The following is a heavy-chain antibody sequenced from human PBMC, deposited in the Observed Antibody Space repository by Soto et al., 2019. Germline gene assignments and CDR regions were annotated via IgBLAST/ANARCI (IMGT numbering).Heavy chain of an antibody. CDR1: GFTFSSSE. Sequence: GGSLRLSCSVSGFTFSSSEMYWVRQAPGKGLEWISYIHPSGQPIFYADSVKGRFTISRDNANNSVFLQMNSLRAEDTAVYYCARRASRWGQGKMVTVSS. CDR3: ARRASR. D-gene: IGHD1-26*01. V-gene: IGHV3-48*03. CDR2: IHPSGQPI. J-gene: IGHJ3*01.